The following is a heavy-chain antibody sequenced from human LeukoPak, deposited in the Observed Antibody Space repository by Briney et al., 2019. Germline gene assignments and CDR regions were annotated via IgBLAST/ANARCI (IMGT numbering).Heavy chain of an antibody. V-gene: IGHV3-64*02. Sequence: PGGSLRLSCAASGFTVSSVPMPCVRQSPGKGLEYVSAIGSDGGRTYYADSVKGRFTISRDNSKNTLYLQMDSLRPEDMAVYYCMSRDSSGYWGKGTLVTVSS. J-gene: IGHJ4*01. CDR3: MSRDSSGY. CDR2: IGSDGGRT. D-gene: IGHD3-22*01. CDR1: GFTVSSVP.